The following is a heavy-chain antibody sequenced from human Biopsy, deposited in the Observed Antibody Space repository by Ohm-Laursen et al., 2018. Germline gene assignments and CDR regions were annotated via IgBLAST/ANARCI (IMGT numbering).Heavy chain of an antibody. Sequence: SETLSLTCTVSGGSISGYHWSWTRKSPGKGLEWLAYISYTGGITSNPSLNGRATMSLDTSKNQFSLRLIYVTAADTAVYYCARDNIPYCTSTSCDLFGMDVWGQGTTVTVSS. J-gene: IGHJ6*02. CDR1: GGSISGYH. CDR2: ISYTGGI. V-gene: IGHV4-59*01. CDR3: ARDNIPYCTSTSCDLFGMDV. D-gene: IGHD2-2*01.